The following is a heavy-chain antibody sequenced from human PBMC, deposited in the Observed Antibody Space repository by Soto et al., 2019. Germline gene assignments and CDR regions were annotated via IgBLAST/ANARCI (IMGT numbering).Heavy chain of an antibody. CDR2: IYYSGST. J-gene: IGHJ4*02. CDR3: ARHVFWGRVYGHY. Sequence: QLQLQESGPGLVKPSETLSLTCTVSGGSISSSSYYWGWIRQPPGKGLEWIGSIYYSGSTYYNPSLKSRVTISVDTSKNQFSLKLSSVTAADTAVYYCARHVFWGRVYGHYWGQGTLVTVSS. V-gene: IGHV4-39*01. D-gene: IGHD3-16*01. CDR1: GGSISSSSYY.